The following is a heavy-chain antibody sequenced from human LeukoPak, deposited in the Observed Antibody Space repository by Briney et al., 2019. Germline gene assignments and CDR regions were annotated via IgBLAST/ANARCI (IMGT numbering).Heavy chain of an antibody. J-gene: IGHJ6*03. CDR3: ARAVAGTLYYYYYYMDV. Sequence: PGGSLRLSCEVSGFTFSNAWMSWVRQAPGKGLEWVANIKQDGSEKYYVDSVKGRFTISRDNAKNSLYLQMNSLRAEDTAVYYCARAVAGTLYYYYYYMDVWGKGTTVTISS. CDR1: GFTFSNAW. D-gene: IGHD6-19*01. CDR2: IKQDGSEK. V-gene: IGHV3-7*01.